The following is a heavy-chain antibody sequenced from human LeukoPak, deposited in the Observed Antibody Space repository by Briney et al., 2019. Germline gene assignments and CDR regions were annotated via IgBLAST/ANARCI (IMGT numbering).Heavy chain of an antibody. CDR3: ETGVHSITMVRGVIRWFDY. V-gene: IGHV1-18*01. Sequence: ASVKVSFKCSGCTFTRYGISWVRQAPGQGLEWMGWISAYNGNTNYAQKLQGRVTMTTDTSTSTAYMELRSLRSDETAVYYYETGVHSITMVRGVIRWFDYWGQGTLVTVSS. J-gene: IGHJ4*02. D-gene: IGHD3-10*01. CDR2: ISAYNGNT. CDR1: GCTFTRYG.